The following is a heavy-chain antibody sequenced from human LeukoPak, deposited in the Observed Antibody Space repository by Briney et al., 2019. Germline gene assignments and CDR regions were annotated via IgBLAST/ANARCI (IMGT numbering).Heavy chain of an antibody. Sequence: GGSLRLSCAASGFTFSSYAMHWVRQAPGKGLEWVAVISYDGSNKYYADSVKGRFTISRDNSKNTLYLQMNSLRAEDTAVYYCARSSEGGGDFWSGLNHFDYWGQGTLVTVSS. CDR3: ARSSEGGGDFWSGLNHFDY. V-gene: IGHV3-30*04. D-gene: IGHD3-3*01. CDR1: GFTFSSYA. CDR2: ISYDGSNK. J-gene: IGHJ4*02.